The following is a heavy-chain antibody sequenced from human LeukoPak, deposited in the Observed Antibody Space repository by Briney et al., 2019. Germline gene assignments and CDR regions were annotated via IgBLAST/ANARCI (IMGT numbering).Heavy chain of an antibody. V-gene: IGHV4-59*11. J-gene: IGHJ6*03. D-gene: IGHD5-24*01. CDR3: ARESPVRDGYFYYYYMDV. CDR2: IDYSGST. Sequence: SETLSLTCSISGGSISGHYWSWIRQPPGKGLEWIGYIDYSGSTNNNPSLKSRVTISVDTSNNQLSLKLTSVTAADTAVYYCARESPVRDGYFYYYYMDVWGKGTTVTISS. CDR1: GGSISGHY.